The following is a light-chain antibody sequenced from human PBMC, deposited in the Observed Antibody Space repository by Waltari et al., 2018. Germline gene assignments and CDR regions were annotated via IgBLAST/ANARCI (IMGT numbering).Light chain of an antibody. CDR1: NNNIGTYT. Sequence: QSALTQEASVSGTVGQKVTLSCSGTNNNIGTYTVGWYQQISHGVPKPVMFGKSLPSGIPDRFSASKAGTTASLTISGLQPEDEAHYYCSTWDYTLSGLVFGGGTKLTVL. J-gene: IGLJ2*01. CDR2: GKS. V-gene: IGLV1-44*01. CDR3: STWDYTLSGLV.